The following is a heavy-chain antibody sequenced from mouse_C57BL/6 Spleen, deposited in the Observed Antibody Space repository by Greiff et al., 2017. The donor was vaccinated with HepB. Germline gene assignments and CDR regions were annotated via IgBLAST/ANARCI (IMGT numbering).Heavy chain of an antibody. CDR3: ARGAYYSNYQGFYYAMDY. CDR2: ISSGSSTI. CDR1: GFTFSDYG. J-gene: IGHJ4*01. Sequence: EVKLVESGGGLVKPGGSLKLSCAASGFTFSDYGMHWVRQAPEKGLEWVAYISSGSSTIYYADTVKGRFTISRDNAKNTLFLQMTSLRSEDTAMYYCARGAYYSNYQGFYYAMDYWGQGTSVTVSS. V-gene: IGHV5-17*01. D-gene: IGHD2-5*01.